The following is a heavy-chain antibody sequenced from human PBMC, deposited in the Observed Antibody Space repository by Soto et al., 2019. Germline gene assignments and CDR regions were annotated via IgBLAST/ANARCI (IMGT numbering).Heavy chain of an antibody. D-gene: IGHD3-10*01. Sequence: QVQLVESGGGLVKPGGSLRLSCAASGFTFSDYYMSWIRQAPGKGLEWVSYISPSGGTIYYADSVKGRFALSRDNAKNSLYLQMNSLRAEDTAVYHCVRVGYAYGNDPWGQGTLVAVSS. V-gene: IGHV3-11*01. J-gene: IGHJ5*02. CDR2: ISPSGGTI. CDR1: GFTFSDYY. CDR3: VRVGYAYGNDP.